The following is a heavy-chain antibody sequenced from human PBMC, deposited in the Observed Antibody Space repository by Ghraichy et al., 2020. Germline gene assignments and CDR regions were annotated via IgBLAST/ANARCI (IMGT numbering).Heavy chain of an antibody. D-gene: IGHD2-2*02. V-gene: IGHV4-34*01. CDR3: ARVGFARRQKYCSSTSCYKYYYYGMDV. Sequence: ETLSLTCAVYGGSFSGYYWSWIRQPPGKGLEWIGEINHSGSTNYNPSLKSRVTISVDTSKNQFSLKLSSVTAADTAVYYCARVGFARRQKYCSSTSCYKYYYYGMDVWGQGTTVTVSS. CDR1: GGSFSGYY. CDR2: INHSGST. J-gene: IGHJ6*02.